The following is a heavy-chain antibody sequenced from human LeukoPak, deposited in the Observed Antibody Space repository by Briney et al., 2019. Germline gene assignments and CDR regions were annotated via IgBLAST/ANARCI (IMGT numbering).Heavy chain of an antibody. D-gene: IGHD3-9*01. Sequence: SETLSLTCTVSGGSISSGGYYWSWIRQHPGKGLEWIGYIYYSGSTYYNPSLKSRVTISVDTSKNQFSLKLSSVTAADTAVYYCARGVGYYDILTGYSEEDAFDIWGQGTVVTVSS. V-gene: IGHV4-31*03. J-gene: IGHJ3*02. CDR3: ARGVGYYDILTGYSEEDAFDI. CDR2: IYYSGST. CDR1: GGSISSGGYY.